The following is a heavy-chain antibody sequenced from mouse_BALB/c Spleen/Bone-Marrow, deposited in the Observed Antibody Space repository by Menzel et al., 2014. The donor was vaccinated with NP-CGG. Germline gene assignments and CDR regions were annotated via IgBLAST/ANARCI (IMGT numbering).Heavy chain of an antibody. CDR1: GYTFTGYW. CDR2: IDPSDSET. J-gene: IGHJ2*01. V-gene: IGHV1-61*01. Sequence: VQLQQSGAELVRPGASVKLSCKASGYTFTGYWMNWVKQRPGQGLEWIGMIDPSDSETHYNQMFRDNATLTVDKSSTTAYLQLSSLTSEDSAFYYCTRKYGKGVDFWGQGTPLAVSS. CDR3: TRKYGKGVDF. D-gene: IGHD2-10*02.